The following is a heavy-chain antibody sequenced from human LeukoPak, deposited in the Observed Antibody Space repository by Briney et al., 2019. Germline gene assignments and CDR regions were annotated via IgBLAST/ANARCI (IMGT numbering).Heavy chain of an antibody. Sequence: PGGSLRLSCAASGFTFSSYAMSWVRQAPGKGLEWVSAISSSGGSTYYADSVKGRFTISRDNSKNTLYLQMNSLRAEDTAVYYCAIVRGIQLWSRPSSYYFDYWGQGTLVTVSS. J-gene: IGHJ4*02. CDR2: ISSSGGST. V-gene: IGHV3-23*01. CDR1: GFTFSSYA. D-gene: IGHD5-18*01. CDR3: AIVRGIQLWSRPSSYYFDY.